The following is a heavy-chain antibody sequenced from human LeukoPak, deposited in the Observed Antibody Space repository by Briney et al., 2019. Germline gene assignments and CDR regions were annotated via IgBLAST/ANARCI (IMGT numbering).Heavy chain of an antibody. V-gene: IGHV1-8*03. CDR3: ARDREWLLKNWFDP. CDR2: MNPNSGNT. CDR1: GYTFTSYD. J-gene: IGHJ5*02. Sequence: ASVKVSCKASGYTFTSYDINWVRQATGQGLEWMGWMNPNSGNTGYAQKFQDRVTITRNTSISTAYMELSSLRSDDTAVYYCARDREWLLKNWFDPWGQGTLVTVSS. D-gene: IGHD3-3*01.